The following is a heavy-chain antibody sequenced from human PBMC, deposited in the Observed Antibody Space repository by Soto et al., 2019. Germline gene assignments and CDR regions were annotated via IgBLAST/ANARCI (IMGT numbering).Heavy chain of an antibody. D-gene: IGHD3-9*01. CDR1: GFTFGDYA. CDR3: TRDPPNYDILAGYSQYFDY. J-gene: IGHJ4*02. CDR2: IRSKAYGGTT. Sequence: GGSLRLSCTASGFTFGDYAMSWFRQAPGKGLEWVGFIRSKAYGGTTEYAASVKGRFTISRDDSKSIAYLQMNSLKTEDTAVYYCTRDPPNYDILAGYSQYFDYWGQGTLVTVSS. V-gene: IGHV3-49*03.